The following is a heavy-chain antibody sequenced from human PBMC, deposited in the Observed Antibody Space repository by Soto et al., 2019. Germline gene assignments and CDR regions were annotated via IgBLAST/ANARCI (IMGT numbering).Heavy chain of an antibody. CDR3: ARDGTRPLSLGGSINTKKNWFDP. CDR2: IDPSDSYT. V-gene: IGHV5-10-1*01. D-gene: IGHD2-2*01. J-gene: IGHJ5*02. Sequence: SLKISCKVSGYSFTSYWISWVRQMPGKGLEWMGRIDPSDSYTNYSPSFQGHVTISADKSISTAYLQWSSLKASDTAMYYCARDGTRPLSLGGSINTKKNWFDPWGQGTLVTVSS. CDR1: GYSFTSYW.